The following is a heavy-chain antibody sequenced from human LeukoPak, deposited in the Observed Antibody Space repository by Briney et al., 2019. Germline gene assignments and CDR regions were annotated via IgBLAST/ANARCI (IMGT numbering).Heavy chain of an antibody. CDR3: ARAGGATMIVVVTRPLYFDY. J-gene: IGHJ4*02. Sequence: GASVKVSCKASGYTFTGYYMHWVRQAPGQGLEWMGWINPNSGGTNYAQKFQGRVNMTRDTSISTAYMELSRLRSDDTAVYYCARAGGATMIVVVTRPLYFDYRGRGTLVTVSS. CDR1: GYTFTGYY. CDR2: INPNSGGT. V-gene: IGHV1-2*02. D-gene: IGHD3-22*01.